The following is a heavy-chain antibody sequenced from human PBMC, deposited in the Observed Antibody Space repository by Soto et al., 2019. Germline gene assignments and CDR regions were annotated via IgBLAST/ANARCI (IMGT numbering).Heavy chain of an antibody. CDR3: AKGYSTGWHSSLTP. V-gene: IGHV3-23*01. CDR2: ITNNSDYK. J-gene: IGHJ5*02. Sequence: EVQLLESGGGLVQPGGSLRLSCAASGFTFSNDGVIWVRQAPGKGLECVSAITNNSDYKYNADSVKGRFIVSRDNSKSTLFLELNSLRAEDTAVYYCAKGYSTGWHSSLTPWGQGTLVIVSS. D-gene: IGHD2-8*02. CDR1: GFTFSNDG.